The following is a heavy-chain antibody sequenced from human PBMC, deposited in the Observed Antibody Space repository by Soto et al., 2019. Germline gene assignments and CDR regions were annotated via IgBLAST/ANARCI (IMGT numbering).Heavy chain of an antibody. Sequence: QVQLQESGPGLVKPSGTLSLTCAVSGGSISSSNWWSWVRQPPGKGLEWIGEIYHSGSTNYNPSLKSRVTRSVDKSKNQFSLKLSSVTAADTAVYYCARERRNIVVVPAAGGTGGYGMDVWGQGTTVTVSS. J-gene: IGHJ6*02. CDR2: IYHSGST. D-gene: IGHD2-2*01. CDR3: ARERRNIVVVPAAGGTGGYGMDV. CDR1: GGSISSSNW. V-gene: IGHV4-4*02.